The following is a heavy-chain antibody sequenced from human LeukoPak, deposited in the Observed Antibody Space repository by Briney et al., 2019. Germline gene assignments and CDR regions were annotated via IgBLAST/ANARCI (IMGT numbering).Heavy chain of an antibody. J-gene: IGHJ4*02. CDR1: GFTFSSYW. V-gene: IGHV3-7*03. CDR3: AKDVRGSTSWYGLDY. CDR2: IKQDGSEK. D-gene: IGHD6-13*01. Sequence: GGSLRLSCAVSGFTFSSYWMSWVRQAPGKGLEWVANIKQDGSEKYYVDSVKGRFTISRDNAKNSLYLQMNSLRSEDTALYYCAKDVRGSTSWYGLDYWGQGTLVTVSS.